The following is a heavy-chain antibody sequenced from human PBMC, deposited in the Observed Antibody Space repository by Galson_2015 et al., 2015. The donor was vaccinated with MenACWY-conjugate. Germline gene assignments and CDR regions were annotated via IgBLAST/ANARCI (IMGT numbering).Heavy chain of an antibody. J-gene: IGHJ4*02. D-gene: IGHD3-22*01. Sequence: SLRLSCAASGFNFRSYAMGWVRQAPGKGLEWVSLISGDSYSTYYEDSVKGRLTISRDNSKNTLYLQMNNLRAEDTAVYYCAKDPGGGFYESSGSHDYWGQGT. CDR3: AKDPGGGFYESSGSHDY. CDR2: ISGDSYST. V-gene: IGHV3-23*01. CDR1: GFNFRSYA.